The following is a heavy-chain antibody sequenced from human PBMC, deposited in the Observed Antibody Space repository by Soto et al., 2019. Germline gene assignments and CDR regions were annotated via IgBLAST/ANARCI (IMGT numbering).Heavy chain of an antibody. J-gene: IGHJ6*02. CDR3: ARERVGKQQLVSFPFRYYYYGMDV. CDR1: GDSVSSKSAA. D-gene: IGHD6-13*01. Sequence: PSQTLSLTCAISGDSVSSKSAAWNWIRQSPSRGLEWLGRTYYRSKWYNDYAVSVKSRITINPDTSKNQFSLQLNSVTPEDTAVYYCARERVGKQQLVSFPFRYYYYGMDVWGQGTTVTVSS. CDR2: TYYRSKWYN. V-gene: IGHV6-1*01.